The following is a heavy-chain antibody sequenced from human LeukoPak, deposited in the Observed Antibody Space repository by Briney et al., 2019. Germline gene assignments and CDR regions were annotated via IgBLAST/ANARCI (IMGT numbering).Heavy chain of an antibody. CDR1: GYTFTSYG. J-gene: IGHJ5*02. D-gene: IGHD5-18*01. CDR2: ISAYNGNT. Sequence: RASVKVSCKASGYTFTSYGISGVRQAPGQGLERMGWISAYNGNTNYAQKLQGRVTMTTDTSTRKAYMELRSLRSDDTAVYYCARGRRDTAMVFWFDPWGQGTLVTVSS. CDR3: ARGRRDTAMVFWFDP. V-gene: IGHV1-18*01.